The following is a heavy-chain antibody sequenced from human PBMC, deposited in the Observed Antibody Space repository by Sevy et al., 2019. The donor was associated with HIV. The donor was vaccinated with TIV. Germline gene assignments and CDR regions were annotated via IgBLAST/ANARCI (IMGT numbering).Heavy chain of an antibody. CDR1: GGSITSLY. CDR2: IYYNGHI. D-gene: IGHD1-26*01. J-gene: IGHJ4*02. CDR3: EGENAWGRGYS. V-gene: IGHV4-59*08. Sequence: SETLSLTCTGSGGSITSLYWNWIRQPPGKGLEWIANIYYNGHINYNPSLKSRVTLSLDTSKNQFSLRLSSVTAADTAMYYCEGENAWGRGYSWGQGTLVTVSS.